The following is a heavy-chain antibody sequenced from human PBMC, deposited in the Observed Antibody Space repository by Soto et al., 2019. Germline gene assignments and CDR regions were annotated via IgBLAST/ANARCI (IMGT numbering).Heavy chain of an antibody. Sequence: GASVKVSCKASGYTFTSYYMHWVRQAPGQGLEWMGIINPSGGSTSYAQKFQGRVTMTRDTSTSTVYMELSSLRSEDTAVYYCATRIAVAGTIEYWGQGTLVTVSS. CDR3: ATRIAVAGTIEY. V-gene: IGHV1-46*01. CDR2: INPSGGST. CDR1: GYTFTSYY. J-gene: IGHJ4*02. D-gene: IGHD6-19*01.